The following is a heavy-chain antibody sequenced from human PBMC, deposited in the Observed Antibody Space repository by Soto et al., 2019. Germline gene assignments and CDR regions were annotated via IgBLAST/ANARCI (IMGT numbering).Heavy chain of an antibody. CDR3: GRDPYGNSNSGHLYGMNV. CDR2: ISSSGSYI. D-gene: IGHD2-2*01. J-gene: IGHJ6*02. Sequence: GGSLRLSCAASGFTFSSYSMNWVRQAPGKGLEWVSSISSSGSYIYYADSVKGRFTVCRDNAKNGLYVRMNSLRAGDTAVYYCGRDPYGNSNSGHLYGMNVWGQGATVTVSS. V-gene: IGHV3-21*01. CDR1: GFTFSSYS.